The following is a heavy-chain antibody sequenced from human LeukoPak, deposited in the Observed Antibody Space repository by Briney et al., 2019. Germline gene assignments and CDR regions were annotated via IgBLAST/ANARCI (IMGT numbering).Heavy chain of an antibody. CDR2: IYSGGST. CDR1: EFIISNNY. Sequence: GGSLRLSCAASEFIISNNYMSWVRQAPGKGLEWVSVIYSGGSTYYADSVKGRFTTSRDNSKNTLYLQMNSLRAEDTAVYYCARVMGDYDSSGYWSPDYYMDVWGKGTTVTISS. V-gene: IGHV3-53*01. CDR3: ARVMGDYDSSGYWSPDYYMDV. J-gene: IGHJ6*03. D-gene: IGHD3-22*01.